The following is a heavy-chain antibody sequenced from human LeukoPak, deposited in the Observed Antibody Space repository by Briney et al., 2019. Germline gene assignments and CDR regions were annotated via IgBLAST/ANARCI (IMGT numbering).Heavy chain of an antibody. CDR1: GYTFTTYD. CDR2: MNPNSGNT. V-gene: IGHV1-8*01. CDR3: ARGRGALFDD. Sequence: ASVKVSCKASGYTFTTYDINWVRQATGQGLEWMGWMNPNSGNTGYAQKFQGRVTMTRNTSISTAYMELRSLRSDGTAVYYCARGRGALFDDWGQGTLVTVSS. D-gene: IGHD3-10*01. J-gene: IGHJ4*02.